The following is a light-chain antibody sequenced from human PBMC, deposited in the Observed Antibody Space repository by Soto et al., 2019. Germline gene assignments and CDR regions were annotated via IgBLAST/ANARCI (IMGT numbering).Light chain of an antibody. CDR1: QSISSW. Sequence: DIQMTQSPSTLSASVWDRLTITCRASQSISSWLAWYQQKPGKAPKLLIYKASTLKSGVPSRFSGSGSGTEFTLTISSLQPDDFATYYCQHYNSYSEAFGQGTKVDI. J-gene: IGKJ1*01. CDR3: QHYNSYSEA. CDR2: KAS. V-gene: IGKV1-5*03.